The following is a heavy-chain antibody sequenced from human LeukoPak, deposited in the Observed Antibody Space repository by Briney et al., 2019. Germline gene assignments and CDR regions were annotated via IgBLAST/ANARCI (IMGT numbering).Heavy chain of an antibody. CDR3: ARRGFSGYFFDY. CDR2: IYSSGST. V-gene: IGHV4-59*08. CDR1: GGSISSYY. D-gene: IGHD5-12*01. Sequence: SETLSLTCTVSGGSISSYYWSWIRQPPGKGLEWLGNIYSSGSTNYSPSLKSRVTMSVDTSKNQFSLRLISVTAADTAVYYCARRGFSGYFFDYWGHGTLVTVSS. J-gene: IGHJ4*01.